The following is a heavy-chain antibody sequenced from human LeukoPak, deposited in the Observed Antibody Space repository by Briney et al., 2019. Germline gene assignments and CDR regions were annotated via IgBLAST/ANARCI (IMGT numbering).Heavy chain of an antibody. CDR3: ARDSGDDSSDYYHNHDY. V-gene: IGHV1-69*05. CDR2: TIPMFGTT. Sequence: SVKVSCKASGGTFSSYAISWVRQAPGQGLEWMGRTIPMFGTTNYAQKLQGRVTIITDESTSTAYMELSSLRSEDTAVYYCARDSGDDSSDYYHNHDYWGQGTLVTVS. J-gene: IGHJ4*02. CDR1: GGTFSSYA. D-gene: IGHD3-22*01.